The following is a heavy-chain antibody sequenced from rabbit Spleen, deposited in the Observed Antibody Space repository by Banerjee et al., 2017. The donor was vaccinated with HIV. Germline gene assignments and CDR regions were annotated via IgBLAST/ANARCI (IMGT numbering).Heavy chain of an antibody. CDR2: INIATGKS. J-gene: IGHJ4*01. D-gene: IGHD1-1*01. CDR1: GVSFSDKDV. V-gene: IGHV1S45*01. Sequence: QEQLEESAGGLVQPGGSLKLTCKASGVSFSDKDVMCWVRQAPGKGLEWITCINIATGKSVYASWVSGRFIMSRTSSTTVALQMTSLTAADTATYFCARDLVAVIGWNFGLWGPGTLVTVS. CDR3: ARDLVAVIGWNFGL.